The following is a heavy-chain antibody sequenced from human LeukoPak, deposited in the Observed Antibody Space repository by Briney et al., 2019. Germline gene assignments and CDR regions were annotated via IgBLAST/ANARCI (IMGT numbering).Heavy chain of an antibody. CDR3: ARSPKGYYYDSSGYYINWFDP. Sequence: SETLSLTCAVSGGSISSGGYSWSWIRQPPGKGLEWIGYIYYSGSTYYNPSLKSRVTISVDTSKNQFSLKLSSVTAADTAVYYCARSPKGYYYDSSGYYINWFDPWGQGTLVTVSP. CDR2: IYYSGST. J-gene: IGHJ5*02. D-gene: IGHD3-22*01. CDR1: GGSISSGGYS. V-gene: IGHV4-30-4*07.